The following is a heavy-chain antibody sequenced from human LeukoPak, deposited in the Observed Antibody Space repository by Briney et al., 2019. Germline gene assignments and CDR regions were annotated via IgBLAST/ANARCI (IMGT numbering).Heavy chain of an antibody. V-gene: IGHV3-21*04. CDR3: STERRDYYPSGAYAYPFEY. CDR1: GFTFSTYS. J-gene: IGHJ4*02. D-gene: IGHD3-16*01. CDR2: IRSKNRYI. Sequence: PGGALRLSCAASGFTFSTYSMNWVRQAPGKGLDWVSSIRSKNRYIYYADSVKSRFTISRDNAKNSLYLQLNSLRAEDTALHYCSTERRDYYPSGAYAYPFEYWAQRTRLAVSS.